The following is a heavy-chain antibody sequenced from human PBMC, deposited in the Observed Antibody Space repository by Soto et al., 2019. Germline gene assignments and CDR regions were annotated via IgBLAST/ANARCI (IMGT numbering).Heavy chain of an antibody. Sequence: QVQLVQSGAEVKKPGASVKVSCKTSGYTFTSYGISWVRQAPGQGLEWLGWISGYSGNTTYVQKLRGRVTMTTDTSTSTVYMELRSLRSDDTAVYYCARERGGGSYSNWFDPWGQGTLVTVSS. D-gene: IGHD1-26*01. CDR1: GYTFTSYG. CDR2: ISGYSGNT. J-gene: IGHJ5*02. V-gene: IGHV1-18*04. CDR3: ARERGGGSYSNWFDP.